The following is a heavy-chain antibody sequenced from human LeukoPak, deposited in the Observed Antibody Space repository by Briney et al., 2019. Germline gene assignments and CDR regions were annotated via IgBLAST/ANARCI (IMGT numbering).Heavy chain of an antibody. CDR1: GGSISSGDCY. CDR2: IYYSGST. Sequence: SETVSLTCTVSGGSISSGDCYWSWIRQPPGKGLEWIGYIYYSGSTYYNPSLKSRVTISIDTSRNQFSLRLTSVTAADTAVYYCANKVYCSTTSCYHAGYWGQGTLVTVSS. J-gene: IGHJ4*02. CDR3: ANKVYCSTTSCYHAGY. V-gene: IGHV4-30-4*08. D-gene: IGHD2-2*01.